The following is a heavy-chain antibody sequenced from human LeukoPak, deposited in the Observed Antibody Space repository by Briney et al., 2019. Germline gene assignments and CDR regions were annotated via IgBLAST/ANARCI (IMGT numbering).Heavy chain of an antibody. J-gene: IGHJ6*03. V-gene: IGHV3-7*01. CDR3: ASGPYYYYYMDV. CDR1: GFTFSSYW. Sequence: GGSLRLSCAASGFTFSSYWMSWVRQAPGKGLEWMANIKQDGSEKYYVDSVKGRFTISRDNAKNSLYLQMNSLRAEDTAVYYCASGPYYYYYMDVWGKGTTVTISS. CDR2: IKQDGSEK.